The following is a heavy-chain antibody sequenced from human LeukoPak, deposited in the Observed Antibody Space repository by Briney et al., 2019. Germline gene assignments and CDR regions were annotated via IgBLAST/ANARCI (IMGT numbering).Heavy chain of an antibody. J-gene: IGHJ4*02. CDR3: AISDYVWGSYDH. CDR1: GFTVSSNY. V-gene: IGHV3-53*01. Sequence: GGSLRLSCAASGFTVSSNYMSWVRQAPGKGLEWVSVIYSGGSTYYADSVKGRFTISRDNSKNTLYLQMNSLRAEDTAVYYCAISDYVWGSYDHWGQGTLVTVSS. D-gene: IGHD3-16*01. CDR2: IYSGGST.